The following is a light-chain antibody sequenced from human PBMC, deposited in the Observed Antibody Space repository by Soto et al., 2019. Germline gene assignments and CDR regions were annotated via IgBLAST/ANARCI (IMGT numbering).Light chain of an antibody. CDR3: HPSHSTPRLFS. V-gene: IGKV1-39*01. CDR2: AAS. J-gene: IGKJ2*01. Sequence: DIQMTQSPSSLSASVGDRVTITCRASQSISRYLNWYQQKPGKAPKLLIYAASILPSGFPSRFSGSGSGTDFTLTSSSLHPEDSATSYCHPSHSTPRLFSFGQGTNREI. CDR1: QSISRY.